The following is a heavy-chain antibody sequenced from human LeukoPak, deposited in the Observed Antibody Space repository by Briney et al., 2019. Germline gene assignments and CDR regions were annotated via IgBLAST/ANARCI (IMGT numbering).Heavy chain of an antibody. D-gene: IGHD6-13*01. CDR1: GFTFSSYA. CDR2: ISYDGSNK. Sequence: GGSLRLSCAASGFTFSSYAMHRVRQAPGKGQEWGAVISYDGSNKYYADSMKGRFTISRDNSKNTLYLQMNSLRAEDTAVYYCARDLGAAAGFYYFDYWGQGTLVTVSS. V-gene: IGHV3-30*04. J-gene: IGHJ4*02. CDR3: ARDLGAAAGFYYFDY.